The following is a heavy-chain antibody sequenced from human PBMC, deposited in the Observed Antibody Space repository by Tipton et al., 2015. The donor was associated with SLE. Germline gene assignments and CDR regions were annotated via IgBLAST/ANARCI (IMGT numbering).Heavy chain of an antibody. CDR2: ISYGGGT. V-gene: IGHV4-59*08. CDR3: ARGLLTWRGAIVGVYV. J-gene: IGHJ6*02. CDR1: GGSINSHY. Sequence: TLSLTCSVSGGSINSHYWIWIRQPPGKGLEWIGYISYGGGTNYNPSLKSRVTISVDTAKSQFSLRLTSVTAADTAVYYCARGLLTWRGAIVGVYVWGQGTTVNVSS. D-gene: IGHD2-21*01.